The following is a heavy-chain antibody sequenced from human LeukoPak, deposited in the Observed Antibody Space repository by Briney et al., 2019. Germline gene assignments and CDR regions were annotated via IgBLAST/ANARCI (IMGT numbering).Heavy chain of an antibody. CDR1: GDSISSGSYY. CDR3: ARALSGSYSYYFDY. D-gene: IGHD1-26*01. J-gene: IGHJ4*02. Sequence: PSETLSLTCTVSGDSISSGSYYWSWIRQPAGKGLEWIGRIYTSGSTNYNPSLKSRVTISVDTSKNRFSLKLSSVTAADTAVYYCARALSGSYSYYFDYWGQGTLVTVSS. CDR2: IYTSGST. V-gene: IGHV4-61*02.